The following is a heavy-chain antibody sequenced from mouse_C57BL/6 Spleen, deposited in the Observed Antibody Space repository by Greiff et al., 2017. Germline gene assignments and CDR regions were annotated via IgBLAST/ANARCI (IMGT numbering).Heavy chain of an antibody. V-gene: IGHV1-52*01. CDR3: ARNYGSSPYWYFDV. J-gene: IGHJ1*03. D-gene: IGHD1-1*01. CDR2: IDPSDSET. Sequence: QVQLQQPGAELVRPGSSVKLSCKASGYTFTSYWMHWVKQRPIQCLEWIGNIDPSDSETHYNQKFKDKATLTVDKSSSTAYMQLSSLTSEDSAVYYCARNYGSSPYWYFDVWGTGTTGTVSS. CDR1: GYTFTSYW.